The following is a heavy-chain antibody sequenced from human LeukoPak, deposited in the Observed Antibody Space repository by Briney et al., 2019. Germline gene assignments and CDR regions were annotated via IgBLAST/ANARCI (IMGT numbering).Heavy chain of an antibody. J-gene: IGHJ5*02. D-gene: IGHD3-9*01. V-gene: IGHV1-2*02. CDR2: INPNSGGT. CDR1: GYTFTGYY. CDR3: ARDVDDILTGYRTFDP. Sequence: GASVKVSCKASGYTFTGYYMHWVRQAPGQGLEWMGWINPNSGGTNYAQKFQGRVTMTRDTSISTAYMELSRLRSDDTAVYYCARDVDDILTGYRTFDPWGQGTLVTVSS.